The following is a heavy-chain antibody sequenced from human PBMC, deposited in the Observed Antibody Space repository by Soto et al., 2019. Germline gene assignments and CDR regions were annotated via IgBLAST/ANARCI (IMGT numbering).Heavy chain of an antibody. Sequence: QLQLQESGSGLVKPSQTLSLTCVVSGDSISSGGYSWNWIRQSPGKGLEWIGHTYHSGGTLYNPSLDSRFTISVDKSKNQFSLRLTSVTAADTAVYYCARDSLSGYYFDFWGQGTLVTVSS. CDR1: GDSISSGGYS. D-gene: IGHD3-22*01. J-gene: IGHJ4*02. CDR3: ARDSLSGYYFDF. V-gene: IGHV4-30-2*06. CDR2: TYHSGGT.